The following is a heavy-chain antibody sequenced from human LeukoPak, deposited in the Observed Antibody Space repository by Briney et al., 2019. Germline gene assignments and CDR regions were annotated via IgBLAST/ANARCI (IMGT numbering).Heavy chain of an antibody. CDR3: AVGPHHYFDS. J-gene: IGHJ4*02. Sequence: SETLSLTCTVSGGSVNSGGYYWSWIRQHPGKGLEWIGYISYSGSTYYNPSLKSRLTISLDTSKNQFSLRLCSVSAADAAVYFCAVGPHHYFDSWGQGTLVTVSS. CDR1: GGSVNSGGYY. V-gene: IGHV4-31*03. CDR2: ISYSGST.